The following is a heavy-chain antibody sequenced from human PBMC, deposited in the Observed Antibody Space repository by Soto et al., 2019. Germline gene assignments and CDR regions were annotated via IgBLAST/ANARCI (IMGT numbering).Heavy chain of an antibody. Sequence: QVQLVQSGAEVKKPGSSVKVSCKASGGTFSSYAISWVRQAPGQGLEWMGGIIPIFGTANYAQKFQGRVTITADEYTSTAYMELSSLRSEDTAVYYCARLQAEMATIDDAFDIWGQGTMVTVSS. CDR3: ARLQAEMATIDDAFDI. J-gene: IGHJ3*02. D-gene: IGHD5-12*01. V-gene: IGHV1-69*01. CDR2: IIPIFGTA. CDR1: GGTFSSYA.